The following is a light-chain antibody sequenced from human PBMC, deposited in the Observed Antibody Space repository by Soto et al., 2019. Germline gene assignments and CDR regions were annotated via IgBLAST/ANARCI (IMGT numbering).Light chain of an antibody. CDR2: DVS. J-gene: IGLJ1*01. CDR3: CSYAGSYTFYV. CDR1: SSEVGGYNY. V-gene: IGLV2-11*01. Sequence: QSALTQPRSVSGSPGQSVTISCTGTSSEVGGYNYVSWYQQHPGKAPKLMIYDVSMRPSGVPDRFSGSKSGNTASLTISGLQAEDEADYYCCSYAGSYTFYVFGTGTKVTVL.